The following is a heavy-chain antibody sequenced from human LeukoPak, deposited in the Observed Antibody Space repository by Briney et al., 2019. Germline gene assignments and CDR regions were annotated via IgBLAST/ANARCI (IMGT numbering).Heavy chain of an antibody. CDR3: ARVFSVGDGGYCSSTSCQARAFDI. J-gene: IGHJ3*02. CDR1: GYSFGTYW. V-gene: IGHV5-51*01. D-gene: IGHD2-2*01. CDR2: IYPGDSDT. Sequence: GESLKISCKGSGYSFGTYWIGWVRQMPGKGLEWMGIIYPGDSDTRYSPSFQGQVTISADKSISTAYLQWSSLKASDTAMYYCARVFSVGDGGYCSSTSCQARAFDIWGQGTMVTVSS.